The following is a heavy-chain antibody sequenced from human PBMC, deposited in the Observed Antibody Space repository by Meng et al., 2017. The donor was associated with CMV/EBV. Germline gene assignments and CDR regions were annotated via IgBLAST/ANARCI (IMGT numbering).Heavy chain of an antibody. CDR1: GYTFTSYD. J-gene: IGHJ4*02. D-gene: IGHD3-3*01. CDR2: MNPNSGNT. V-gene: IGHV1-8*01. Sequence: ASVKASCKASGYTFTSYDINWVRQATGQGLEWMGWMNPNSGNTGYAQKFQGRVTMTRNTSISTAYMELSSLRSEDTALYYCAKGRITIFGAVDYWGQGTLVTVSS. CDR3: AKGRITIFGAVDY.